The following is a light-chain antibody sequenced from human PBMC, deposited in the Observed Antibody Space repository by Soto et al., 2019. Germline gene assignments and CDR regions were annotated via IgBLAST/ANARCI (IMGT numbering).Light chain of an antibody. Sequence: DIVMTQSPDSLAVSLGERATINCKSSQTVSHSSNNKKYLAWYQQKPGQPPKLLIYWASTRYSGVPDRFSGSGSGTDFTLTISSLEPEDFAVYYCQQRSNWPPLTFGGGTKV. J-gene: IGKJ4*01. V-gene: IGKV4-1*01. CDR2: WAS. CDR3: QQRSNWPPLT. CDR1: QTVSHSSNNKKY.